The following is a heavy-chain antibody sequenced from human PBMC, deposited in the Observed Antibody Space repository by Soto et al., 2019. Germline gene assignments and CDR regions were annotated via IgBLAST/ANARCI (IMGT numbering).Heavy chain of an antibody. CDR2: IVVGSGNT. V-gene: IGHV1-58*02. J-gene: IGHJ4*02. D-gene: IGHD5-12*01. CDR1: GFTFTSSA. CDR3: ATGGYDGNTFDY. Sequence: SVKVSCKASGFTFTSSAMQWVRQARGQRLEWIGWIVVGSGNTNYAQKFQGRVTMTEDTSTDTAYMELSSLRSEDTAVYYCATGGYDGNTFDYWGQGTLVTVSS.